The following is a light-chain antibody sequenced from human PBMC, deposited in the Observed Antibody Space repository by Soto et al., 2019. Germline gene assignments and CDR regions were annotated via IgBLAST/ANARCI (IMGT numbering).Light chain of an antibody. CDR2: ATS. J-gene: IGKJ3*01. V-gene: IGKV3-15*01. Sequence: ERVMTQSPATLSASPGERVTLSCRASKTVSSNLAWYQHKPGQAPRPLIYATSTRATGVSARFSGVGSGTEFTLTISTLQSEDFAVYYCQQYNSWPQVSFDPGTKVDIK. CDR1: KTVSSN. CDR3: QQYNSWPQVS.